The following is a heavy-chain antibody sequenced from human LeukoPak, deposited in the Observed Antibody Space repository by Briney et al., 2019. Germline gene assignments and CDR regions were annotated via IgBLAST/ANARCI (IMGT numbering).Heavy chain of an antibody. Sequence: GGSLRLSCAASGFTFNRNAISWVRQAPGKGLEWVSTIGGSGDKMFYADSVKGRFTISRDNSKNMVHLQMNSLTGEDTALYYCVRRGDASSGWGDHDFWGQGALVTVSS. D-gene: IGHD6-19*01. CDR1: GFTFNRNA. CDR2: IGGSGDKM. CDR3: VRRGDASSGWGDHDF. J-gene: IGHJ4*02. V-gene: IGHV3-23*01.